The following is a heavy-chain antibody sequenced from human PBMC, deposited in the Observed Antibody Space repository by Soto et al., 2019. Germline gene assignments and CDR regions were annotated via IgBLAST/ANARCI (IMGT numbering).Heavy chain of an antibody. Sequence: SETLSLTCTVSGGSISSSSYYWGWIRQPPGKGLEWIGSIYYSGSTYYNPSLKSRVTISVDTSKNQFSLKLSSVTAADTAVYYCARHDLLGYYYDSSGYSTAFDIWGQGTMVTVSS. V-gene: IGHV4-39*01. J-gene: IGHJ3*02. CDR2: IYYSGST. CDR3: ARHDLLGYYYDSSGYSTAFDI. D-gene: IGHD3-22*01. CDR1: GGSISSSSYY.